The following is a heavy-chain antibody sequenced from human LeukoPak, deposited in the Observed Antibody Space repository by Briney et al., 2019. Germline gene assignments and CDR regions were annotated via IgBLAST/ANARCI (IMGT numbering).Heavy chain of an antibody. Sequence: ASVKVSCKASGYTFNSHPMHWVRQAPGQRLEWMGWINADNGNTRYSQKLQGRVTITRDTSANTAYMELSGLRSDDTAVYYCAREAGTNWIFGEYFPIWGQGTLVTVSA. D-gene: IGHD1-1*01. J-gene: IGHJ1*01. CDR1: GYTFNSHP. V-gene: IGHV1-3*01. CDR2: INADNGNT. CDR3: AREAGTNWIFGEYFPI.